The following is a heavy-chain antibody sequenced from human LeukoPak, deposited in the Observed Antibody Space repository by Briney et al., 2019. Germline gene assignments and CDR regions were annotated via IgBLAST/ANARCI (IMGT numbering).Heavy chain of an antibody. Sequence: SETLSLTCTVSAGSISSSSYYWGWIRQPPGKGLEWIGSIYYSGSTYYNPSLKSRVTISVDTSKNQFSLKLSSVTAADTAVYYCAREGKYYHYGMDVWGQGTTVTVSS. J-gene: IGHJ6*02. CDR2: IYYSGST. V-gene: IGHV4-39*02. CDR3: AREGKYYHYGMDV. CDR1: AGSISSSSYY. D-gene: IGHD3-10*01.